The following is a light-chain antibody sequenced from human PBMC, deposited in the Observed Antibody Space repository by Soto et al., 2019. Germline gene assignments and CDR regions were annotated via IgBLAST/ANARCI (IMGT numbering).Light chain of an antibody. CDR3: QQYGSSPKT. V-gene: IGKV1-39*01. Sequence: DIQMTQSPSSLSASVGDRVTITCRASQSISSYLNWYQQKPGKAPKLLIYAASSLQSGVPSRFSGSGSGTDFTLTISRLEPEDFAVYYCQQYGSSPKTFGPGTKVDIK. J-gene: IGKJ3*01. CDR2: AAS. CDR1: QSISSY.